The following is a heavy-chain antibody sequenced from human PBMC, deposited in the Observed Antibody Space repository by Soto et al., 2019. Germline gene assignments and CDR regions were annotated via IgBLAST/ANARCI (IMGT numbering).Heavy chain of an antibody. V-gene: IGHV3-72*01. CDR2: TRNKANSYTT. J-gene: IGHJ4*02. Sequence: GGSLRLSCAASGFTFSDHYMDWVRQAPGKGLEWVGRTRNKANSYTTEYAASVKGRFTISRDDSKNSLYLQMNSLKTEDTAVYYCARGSSWYDYWGQGTLVTVSS. CDR3: ARGSSWYDY. CDR1: GFTFSDHY. D-gene: IGHD6-13*01.